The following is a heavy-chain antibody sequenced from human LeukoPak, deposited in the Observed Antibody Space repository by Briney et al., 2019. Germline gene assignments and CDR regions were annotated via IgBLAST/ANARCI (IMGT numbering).Heavy chain of an antibody. CDR2: IIGNSVST. CDR3: AKGRRDGYNYPFFDS. Sequence: GGSLRLSCAASGFTFRNSAMSWVRQAPGKGLEWVSNIIGNSVSTYYADFVKGRFTISRDNSNNTLFLQMNSLRADDTAIYFCAKGRRDGYNYPFFDSWGQGAWVIVSS. V-gene: IGHV3-23*01. J-gene: IGHJ4*02. D-gene: IGHD5-24*01. CDR1: GFTFRNSA.